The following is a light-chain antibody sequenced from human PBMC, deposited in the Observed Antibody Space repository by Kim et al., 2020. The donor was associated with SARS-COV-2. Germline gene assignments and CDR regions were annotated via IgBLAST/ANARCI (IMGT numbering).Light chain of an antibody. V-gene: IGLV2-11*01. CDR2: DVN. Sequence: GHAVTISWHGTDVVVVGSDYVSWYQQHPGKAPKLMICDVNERPSGVPDRFSGSKSGNTASLTISGLQADDEADYYCCSYAGSQTLLFGGGTQLTVL. CDR3: CSYAGSQTLL. CDR1: DVVVVGSDY. J-gene: IGLJ2*01.